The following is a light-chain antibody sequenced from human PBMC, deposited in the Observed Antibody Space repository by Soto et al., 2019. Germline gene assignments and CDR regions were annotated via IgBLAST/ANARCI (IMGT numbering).Light chain of an antibody. J-gene: IGKJ4*01. CDR3: HQYNNWPLT. Sequence: EIVMTQSPATLSVSTGERATLSCRASQSVCNNLAWYQQKPGQAPRFLIYGASTRATGIPARFSGSGSGTEFTLTISSLQSEDFAVYYCHQYNNWPLTFGGGTKVDIK. CDR1: QSVCNN. V-gene: IGKV3-15*01. CDR2: GAS.